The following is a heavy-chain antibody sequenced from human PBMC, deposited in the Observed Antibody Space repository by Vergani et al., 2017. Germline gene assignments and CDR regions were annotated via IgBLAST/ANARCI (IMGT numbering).Heavy chain of an antibody. Sequence: QLQLQESGSGLVKPSQTLSLTCAVSGGSISSGGYSWSWIRQPPRKGLEWIGYIYHSGSTYYNPSLKSRVTISVDRSKNQFSLKLSSVTAADTAVYYCAREYYDFWSGYYTGGWFDPWGQGTLVTVSS. CDR1: GGSISSGGYS. CDR3: AREYYDFWSGYYTGGWFDP. D-gene: IGHD3-3*01. V-gene: IGHV4-30-2*01. J-gene: IGHJ5*02. CDR2: IYHSGST.